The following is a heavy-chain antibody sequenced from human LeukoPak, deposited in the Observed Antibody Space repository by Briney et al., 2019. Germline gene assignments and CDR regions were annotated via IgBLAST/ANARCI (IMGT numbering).Heavy chain of an antibody. CDR3: ARATGYDATFDY. J-gene: IGHJ4*02. Sequence: GGSLRLSCAASGFTFSSYEMNWVRQAPGKGLEWVSYISSSGSTTYYADSVKGRFTISRDNAKNSLYLQMNSLRAEDTAVYYCARATGYDATFDYWGQGTLVTVSS. V-gene: IGHV3-48*03. CDR2: ISSSGSTT. D-gene: IGHD6-13*01. CDR1: GFTFSSYE.